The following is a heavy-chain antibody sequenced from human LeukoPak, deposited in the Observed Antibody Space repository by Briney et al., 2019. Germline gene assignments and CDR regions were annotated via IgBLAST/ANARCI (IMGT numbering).Heavy chain of an antibody. Sequence: TLSLTCAVSGGSLSSSNWWSWVRQPPGKGLEWIREIYHSDRTNYNPSLKSRVPIPLDTPHNQPALKLTSVPAPHKAVLYCARAPSRNKWAAAGKGWFDPWGQGTLVSVSS. V-gene: IGHV4-4*02. CDR1: GGSLSSSNW. J-gene: IGHJ5*02. CDR2: IYHSDRT. D-gene: IGHD6-13*01. CDR3: ARAPSRNKWAAAGKGWFDP.